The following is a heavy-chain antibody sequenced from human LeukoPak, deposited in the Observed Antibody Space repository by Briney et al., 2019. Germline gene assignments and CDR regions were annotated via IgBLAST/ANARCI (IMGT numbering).Heavy chain of an antibody. Sequence: GGSLRLSCAVSGITLSNYGMTWVRQAPGKGLEWVAGISDTGGRTNYADSVKGRFTISRDNPKNTLYLQMNSLRAEDTAVYYCALLAYCGGDCSYFDYWGQGTLVTVSS. CDR3: ALLAYCGGDCSYFDY. V-gene: IGHV3-23*01. D-gene: IGHD2-21*02. CDR2: ISDTGGRT. CDR1: GITLSNYG. J-gene: IGHJ4*02.